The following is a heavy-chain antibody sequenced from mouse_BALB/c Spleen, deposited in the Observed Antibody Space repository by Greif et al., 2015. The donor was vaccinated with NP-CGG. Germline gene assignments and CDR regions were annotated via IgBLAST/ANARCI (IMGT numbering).Heavy chain of an antibody. V-gene: IGHV3-6*02. CDR1: GYSITSGYY. Sequence: EVQVVESGPGLVKPSQSLSLTYSVTGYSITSGYYWNWIRQFPGNKLEWMGYISYDGSNNYNPSLKNRISITRDTSKNQFFLKLNSVTTEDTATYYCARDPYGNYLYYAMDYWGQGTSVTVSS. CDR2: ISYDGSN. D-gene: IGHD2-1*01. J-gene: IGHJ4*01. CDR3: ARDPYGNYLYYAMDY.